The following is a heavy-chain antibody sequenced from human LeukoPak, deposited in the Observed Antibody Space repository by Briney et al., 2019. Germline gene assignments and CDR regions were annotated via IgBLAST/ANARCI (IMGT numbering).Heavy chain of an antibody. D-gene: IGHD2-2*02. CDR3: ARSPPPQRGSTSCYMTY. CDR2: INPNSGGT. Sequence: ASVKVSCKASGYTFTGYYMHWVLQAPGQGLEWMGWINPNSGGTNYAQKFQGRVTMTRDTSISTAYMELSRLRSDDTAVYYCARSPPPQRGSTSCYMTYWGQGTLVTVSS. CDR1: GYTFTGYY. J-gene: IGHJ4*02. V-gene: IGHV1-2*02.